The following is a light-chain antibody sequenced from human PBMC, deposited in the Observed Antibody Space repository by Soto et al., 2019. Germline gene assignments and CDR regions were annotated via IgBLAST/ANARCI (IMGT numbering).Light chain of an antibody. CDR3: MQTLQTPT. CDR2: LGS. Sequence: DIVMTQSPLSLPVTPGEPASISCRSSQSLLHSNGYNYLDWYLQKTGQSPQLLIYLGSNRASGVPDRFSGSGSGTDFTLQISRVEAEDVGVYYCMQTLQTPTFGGGTKVEIK. CDR1: QSLLHSNGYNY. J-gene: IGKJ4*01. V-gene: IGKV2-28*01.